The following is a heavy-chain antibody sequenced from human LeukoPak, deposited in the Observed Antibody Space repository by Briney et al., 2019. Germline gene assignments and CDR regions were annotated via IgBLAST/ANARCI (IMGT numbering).Heavy chain of an antibody. V-gene: IGHV4-4*07. Sequence: PSETLSLTCTVSGGSISSYYWSWIRQPAGKGLEWIGRIYTSGSTNYNPSLKSRVTISVDTSKNQFSLKLSSVTAADTAVYYCAREGGDYYGSGSYYLYFDYWGQGTLVTVSS. CDR2: IYTSGST. J-gene: IGHJ4*02. D-gene: IGHD3-10*01. CDR3: AREGGDYYGSGSYYLYFDY. CDR1: GGSISSYY.